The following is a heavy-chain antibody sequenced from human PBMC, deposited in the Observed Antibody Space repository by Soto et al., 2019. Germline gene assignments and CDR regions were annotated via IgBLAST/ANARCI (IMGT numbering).Heavy chain of an antibody. CDR3: ARLGGYYQAFDS. V-gene: IGHV4-59*08. D-gene: IGHD3-22*01. J-gene: IGHJ4*02. CDR2: IYYTGTT. Sequence: PSETLSLTCTVSGCPIRDLYWGRIRQSPGKGLEWIGYIYYTGTTKYNPSLKSRVTISVDSSKNQFSLKLDSVTAADTAVYYCARLGGYYQAFDSWGQGTLVTVS. CDR1: GCPIRDLY.